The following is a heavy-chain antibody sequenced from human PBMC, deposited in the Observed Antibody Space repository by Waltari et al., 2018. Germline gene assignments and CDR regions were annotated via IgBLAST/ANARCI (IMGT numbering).Heavy chain of an antibody. CDR1: GFTFSRYA. CDR3: ARDKGSGGSYTLYYYYYYMDV. J-gene: IGHJ6*03. V-gene: IGHV3-30-3*01. CDR2: ISYDGSNK. D-gene: IGHD2-15*01. Sequence: QVQLVESGGGVVQPGRSLSLSCAASGFTFSRYAMPWVRQAPGKGLVWVAVISYDGSNKYYADSVKGRFTISRDNSKNTLYLQMNSLRAEDTAVYYCARDKGSGGSYTLYYYYYYMDVWGKGTTVTVSS.